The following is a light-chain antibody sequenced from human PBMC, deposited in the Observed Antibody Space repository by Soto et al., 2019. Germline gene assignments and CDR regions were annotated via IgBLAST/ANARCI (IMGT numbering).Light chain of an antibody. CDR2: GAS. Sequence: VVLAQSPCTLSLSPGERATLSCRASQTVGTTYLAWYQHKPGQAPRLLIYGASNRATGIPDRFSGSGSGTDFTLTISRLEPEDFAVYYCQQYGSSGTFGQGTKVDIK. CDR1: QTVGTTY. CDR3: QQYGSSGT. J-gene: IGKJ1*01. V-gene: IGKV3-20*01.